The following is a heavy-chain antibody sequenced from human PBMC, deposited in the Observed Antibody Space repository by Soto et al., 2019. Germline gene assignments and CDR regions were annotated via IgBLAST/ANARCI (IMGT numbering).Heavy chain of an antibody. V-gene: IGHV4-39*01. Sequence: SETLSLTCTVSGGSISSSSYYWGWIRQPPGKGLEWIGSIYYSGSTYYNPSLKSRVTISVDTSKNQFSLKLSSVTAADTAVYYCARQHSAHYDFWSGILPHDAFDIWGQGTMVTVSS. CDR3: ARQHSAHYDFWSGILPHDAFDI. J-gene: IGHJ3*02. CDR1: GGSISSSSYY. CDR2: IYYSGST. D-gene: IGHD3-3*01.